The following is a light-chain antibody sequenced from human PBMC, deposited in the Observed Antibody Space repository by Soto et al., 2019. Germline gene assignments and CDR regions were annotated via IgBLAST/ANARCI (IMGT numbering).Light chain of an antibody. J-gene: IGLJ1*01. V-gene: IGLV2-14*01. CDR2: HVT. Sequence: QSVLTQPASVSGSLGQLITISCSGTSSDVGAYNYVSWYQQYPGKAPKLMIYHVTDRPSGVSNRFSGSKSGNTASLTISGLQAEDEADYYCCSYTTSNTFVFGTGTKVTVL. CDR3: CSYTTSNTFV. CDR1: SSDVGAYNY.